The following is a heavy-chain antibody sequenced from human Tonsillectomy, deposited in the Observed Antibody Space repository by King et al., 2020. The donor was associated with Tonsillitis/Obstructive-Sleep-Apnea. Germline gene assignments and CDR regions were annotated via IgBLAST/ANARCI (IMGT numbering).Heavy chain of an antibody. CDR3: ARPVEYCTTPVSYTNYNAVRA. Sequence: VQLVQSGAEVKKPGESLRISCKDSGYSFTSYWINWVRQMPGRGLEWMGTIDPTDSYTNYSPSFQGHVTISADKSISTAYLQWSSLKASDTAMYYCARPVEYCTTPVSYTNYNAVRAWGQGTTVSVSS. D-gene: IGHD2-8*01. J-gene: IGHJ6*02. V-gene: IGHV5-10-1*01. CDR2: IDPTDSYT. CDR1: GYSFTSYW.